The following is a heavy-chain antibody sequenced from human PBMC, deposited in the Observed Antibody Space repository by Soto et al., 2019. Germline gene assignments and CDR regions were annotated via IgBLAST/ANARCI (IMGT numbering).Heavy chain of an antibody. Sequence: PSETLSLTCTVSGGSISSGDYYWGWIRQPPGKGLEWIGSIYHSGSTYYNPSLKSRVTISIDTSKNQFSLKLSSATAADTAVYYCARDRERYRYSSSWFDPWGQGTLVTVSS. CDR3: ARDRERYRYSSSWFDP. CDR1: GGSISSGDYY. V-gene: IGHV4-39*07. CDR2: IYHSGST. D-gene: IGHD5-18*01. J-gene: IGHJ5*02.